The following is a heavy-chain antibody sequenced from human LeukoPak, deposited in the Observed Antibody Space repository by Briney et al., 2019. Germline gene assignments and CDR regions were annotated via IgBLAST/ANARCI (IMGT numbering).Heavy chain of an antibody. Sequence: PSQTLSLTCAVSGGSISSGGYSWSWIRQPPGKGLEWIGYIYHSGSTYYNPSLKSRVTISVDRSKNQFSLKLSSVTAADTAVYYCARVQGSGYYGFDYWGQGTLVTVSS. D-gene: IGHD3-22*01. CDR2: IYHSGST. V-gene: IGHV4-30-2*01. CDR3: ARVQGSGYYGFDY. J-gene: IGHJ4*02. CDR1: GGSISSGGYS.